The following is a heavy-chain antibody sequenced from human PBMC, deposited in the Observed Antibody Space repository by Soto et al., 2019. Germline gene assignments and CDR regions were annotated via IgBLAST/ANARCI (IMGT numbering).Heavy chain of an antibody. CDR2: ISNDGSDK. J-gene: IGHJ3*01. CDR3: AKDQGIAASHGID. D-gene: IGHD6-13*01. CDR1: GFTFNNYG. Sequence: QVQLVESGGGVVQPGRSLRLSCAASGFTFNNYGMHWVRQAPGKGLEWVAVISNDGSDKYYADSVKGRLTISRDNSKDTLYLQMNSLRAEDTAVYYCAKDQGIAASHGIDWGQGTMVTFSS. V-gene: IGHV3-30*18.